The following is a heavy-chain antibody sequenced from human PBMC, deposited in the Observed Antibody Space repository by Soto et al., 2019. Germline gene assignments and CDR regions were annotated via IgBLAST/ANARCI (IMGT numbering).Heavy chain of an antibody. CDR3: ARDLETLSSPFDY. Sequence: GGSLRLSCAASGFTFSSYGMHWVRQAPGKGLEWVAVIWYDGSNKYYADSVKGRFTISRDNSKNTLYLQMNSLRAEDTAVYYCARDLETLSSPFDYWGQGPLVTVSS. J-gene: IGHJ4*02. V-gene: IGHV3-33*01. CDR2: IWYDGSNK. CDR1: GFTFSSYG. D-gene: IGHD6-6*01.